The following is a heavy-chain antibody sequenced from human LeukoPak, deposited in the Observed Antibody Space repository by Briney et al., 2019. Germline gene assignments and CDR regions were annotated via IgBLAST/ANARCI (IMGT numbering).Heavy chain of an antibody. Sequence: TGGSLRLSCAASAFSLNAYNMSWVRQAPGKGLEWVSAISGSDGRLFYADSVKGRFTISRDNSRNTLFLQMNSLRAEDTAIYYCAKESPYRAPTRTYYFDYWGQGTLVTVSS. J-gene: IGHJ4*02. V-gene: IGHV3-23*01. CDR1: AFSLNAYN. CDR3: AKESPYRAPTRTYYFDY. D-gene: IGHD1-14*01. CDR2: ISGSDGRL.